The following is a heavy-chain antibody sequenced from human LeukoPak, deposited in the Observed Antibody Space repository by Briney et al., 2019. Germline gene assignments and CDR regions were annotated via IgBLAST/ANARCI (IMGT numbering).Heavy chain of an antibody. CDR2: ISGSGGGT. V-gene: IGHV3-23*01. Sequence: GGSLRLSCAVSGITLSNYGMSWVRQAPGKGLEWVSAISGSGGGTYYADSVKGRFTISRDNSKNTLYLQMNSLRAEDTAVYYCAKDQDPYSGSYDYFDYWGQGTLVTVSS. J-gene: IGHJ4*02. CDR3: AKDQDPYSGSYDYFDY. CDR1: GITLSNYG. D-gene: IGHD1-26*01.